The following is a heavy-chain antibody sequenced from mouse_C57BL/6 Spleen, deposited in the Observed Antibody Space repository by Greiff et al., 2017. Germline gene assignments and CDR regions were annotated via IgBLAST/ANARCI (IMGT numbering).Heavy chain of an antibody. J-gene: IGHJ4*01. CDR2: IHPNSGST. D-gene: IGHD4-1*01. Sequence: QVQLQQPGAELVKPGASVKLSCKASGYTFTSYWMHWVKQRPGQGLEWIGMIHPNSGSTNYNEKFKSKATLTVDKSSSTAYMQLSSLTSEDSAVYYCARRGNWDGGAMDYWGQGTSVTVSS. V-gene: IGHV1-64*01. CDR1: GYTFTSYW. CDR3: ARRGNWDGGAMDY.